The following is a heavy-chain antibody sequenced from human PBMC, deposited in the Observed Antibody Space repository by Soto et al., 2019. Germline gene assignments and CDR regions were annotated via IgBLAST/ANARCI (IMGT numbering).Heavy chain of an antibody. V-gene: IGHV1-18*01. Sequence: QVQLVQSGPEVKKPGASVKVSCKTSGYTFTSYGITWVRQAPGQGLEWMGWISTDKGNTKNAQKFQGRVTMTTDTSTSTAYMELRSLTSDDTAVYYCATRSPAFDYWGQGTLVTVSS. CDR2: ISTDKGNT. CDR1: GYTFTSYG. CDR3: ATRSPAFDY. J-gene: IGHJ4*02.